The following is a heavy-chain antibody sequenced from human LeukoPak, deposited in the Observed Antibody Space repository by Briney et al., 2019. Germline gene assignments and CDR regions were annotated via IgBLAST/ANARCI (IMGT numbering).Heavy chain of an antibody. V-gene: IGHV4-39*07. CDR1: GGSISSSSYY. CDR3: ARVVSPPRDYYMDV. J-gene: IGHJ6*03. Sequence: SETLSLTCTVSGGSISSSSYYWGWIRQPPGKGLEWIGSIYYSGSTYYNPSLKSRVTITVDTSKNQFSLKLRSVTAADTAVYYCARVVSPPRDYYMDVWGKGTTVTVSS. CDR2: IYYSGST.